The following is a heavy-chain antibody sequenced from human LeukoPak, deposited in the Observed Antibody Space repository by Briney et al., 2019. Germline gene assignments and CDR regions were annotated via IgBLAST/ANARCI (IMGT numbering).Heavy chain of an antibody. Sequence: GGSLRPSCAASGFTFSSNSMNWLRQAPGKGLEWVSSISSCSSYIYYADSVKGRFTISRDNAKNSLYLQMNSLRADDTAVYYCARDWRWLQFSDWGQGTLVTVSS. CDR3: ARDWRWLQFSD. CDR2: ISSCSSYI. D-gene: IGHD5-24*01. V-gene: IGHV3-21*01. CDR1: GFTFSSNS. J-gene: IGHJ4*02.